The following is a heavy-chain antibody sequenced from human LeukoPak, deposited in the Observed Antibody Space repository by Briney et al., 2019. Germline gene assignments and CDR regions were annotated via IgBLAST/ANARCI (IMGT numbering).Heavy chain of an antibody. CDR2: FYYSGTT. D-gene: IGHD3-10*01. CDR3: ARPCSLGSYPGFDY. V-gene: IGHV4-39*01. Sequence: PSESLSLTCTVSGGSISSSRYYWGWIRQPPGKGLEWIGSFYYSGTTSYNPSLGTRVTISVDTSKNQFSLGLTSVTAADTAVYYCARPCSLGSYPGFDYWGQGTLVTVSS. J-gene: IGHJ4*02. CDR1: GGSISSSRYY.